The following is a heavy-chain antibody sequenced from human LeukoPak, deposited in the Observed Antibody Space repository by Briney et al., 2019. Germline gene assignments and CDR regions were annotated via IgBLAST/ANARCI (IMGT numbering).Heavy chain of an antibody. Sequence: PGGSLRLSCAASGFTFSSCSLNWVRQAPGKGLEWVSSISSSSSYIYYADSVKGRFTISRDNAKNSLYLQMNSLRAEDTAVYYCARATYYDILTGYSGYWGQGTLVAVSS. J-gene: IGHJ4*02. CDR3: ARATYYDILTGYSGY. CDR2: ISSSSSYI. D-gene: IGHD3-9*01. V-gene: IGHV3-21*01. CDR1: GFTFSSCS.